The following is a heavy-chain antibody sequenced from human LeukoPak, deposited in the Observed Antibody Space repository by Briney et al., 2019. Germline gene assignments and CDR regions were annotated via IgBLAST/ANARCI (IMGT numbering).Heavy chain of an antibody. CDR3: ARSPRRSLNWFDP. Sequence: PGRSLRLSCAASGFTFSSYGMHWVRQAPGKGLEWVAVIWYDGSNKYYADSVKGRFTISRDNSENTLYLQMNSLRAEDTAVYYCARSPRRSLNWFDPWGQGTLVTVSS. CDR1: GFTFSSYG. J-gene: IGHJ5*02. CDR2: IWYDGSNK. V-gene: IGHV3-33*01.